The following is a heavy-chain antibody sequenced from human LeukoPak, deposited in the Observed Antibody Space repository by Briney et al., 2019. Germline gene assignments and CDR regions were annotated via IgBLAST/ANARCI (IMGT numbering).Heavy chain of an antibody. Sequence: GGSLRLSCAASGFTFSSYAMSWVRQAPGKGLEWVSAISGSGGSTYYADSVKGRFTISRDNSKNTLYLQMNSLRAEDTAVYYCNTDPHNVILPAAWGQGTLVTVSS. CDR3: NTDPHNVILPAA. J-gene: IGHJ5*02. V-gene: IGHV3-23*01. CDR2: ISGSGGST. CDR1: GFTFSSYA. D-gene: IGHD2/OR15-2a*01.